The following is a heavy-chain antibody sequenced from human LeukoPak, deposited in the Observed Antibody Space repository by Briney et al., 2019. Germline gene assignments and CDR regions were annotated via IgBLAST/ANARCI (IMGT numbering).Heavy chain of an antibody. Sequence: PSETLSLTCTVSGGSISGGTYYWSWIRQPAGKGLEWIGRIYSSGSTNYNPSLKSRVAISVDTSQNQFSLKLSSVTAADTAVYYCVSSWYDAFDIWGQGTMVTVSS. D-gene: IGHD6-13*01. CDR2: IYSSGST. CDR1: GGSISGGTYY. CDR3: VSSWYDAFDI. J-gene: IGHJ3*02. V-gene: IGHV4-61*02.